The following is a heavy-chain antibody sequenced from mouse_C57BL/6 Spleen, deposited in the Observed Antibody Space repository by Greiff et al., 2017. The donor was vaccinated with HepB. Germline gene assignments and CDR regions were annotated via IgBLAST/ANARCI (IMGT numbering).Heavy chain of an antibody. CDR1: GFSLSTSGMG. CDR2: IYWDDDK. Sequence: VKLMESGPGILQSSQTLSLTCSFSGFSLSTSGMGVSWIRQPSGKGLEWLAHIYWDDDKRYNPSLKSRLTISKDTSRNQVFLKITSVDTADTATYYCARRHYYGSWYFDVWGTGTTVTVSS. CDR3: ARRHYYGSWYFDV. V-gene: IGHV8-12*01. D-gene: IGHD1-1*01. J-gene: IGHJ1*03.